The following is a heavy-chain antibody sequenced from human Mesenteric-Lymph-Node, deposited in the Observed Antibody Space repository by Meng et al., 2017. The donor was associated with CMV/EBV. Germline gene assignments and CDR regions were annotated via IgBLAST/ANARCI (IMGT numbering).Heavy chain of an antibody. CDR1: VCSISSSSYY. CDR2: IYYSGST. J-gene: IGHJ4*02. Sequence: QLQLQESSPGLVKPSETLSLTCTVSVCSISSSSYYWGWIRQPPGKGLEWIGSIYYSGSTYYNPSLKSRVTISVDASKNQFSLKLSSVTAADTAVYYCARDGDYYDSSGYNPFDYWGQGTLVTVSS. CDR3: ARDGDYYDSSGYNPFDY. D-gene: IGHD3-22*01. V-gene: IGHV4-39*07.